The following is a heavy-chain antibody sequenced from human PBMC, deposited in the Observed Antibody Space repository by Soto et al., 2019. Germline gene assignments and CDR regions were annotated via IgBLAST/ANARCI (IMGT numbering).Heavy chain of an antibody. CDR3: VKEGIYSGYDNDFEY. V-gene: IGHV3-64D*06. J-gene: IGHJ4*02. CDR1: GFTFSSYA. D-gene: IGHD5-12*01. CDR2: ISSNGRST. Sequence: GGSLRLSCSASGFTFSSYAMHWVRQAPGKGLEYVSGISSNGRSTYNADSVKGRFTISRDNSKNTLYLQMSSLRAEDTAVYYCVKEGIYSGYDNDFEYWGQGTLVTVSS.